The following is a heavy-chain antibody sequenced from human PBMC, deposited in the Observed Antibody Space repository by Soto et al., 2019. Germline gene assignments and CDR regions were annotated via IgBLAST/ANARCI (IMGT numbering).Heavy chain of an antibody. J-gene: IGHJ4*02. Sequence: QVQLVQSGAEVKKPGASVKVSCKASGYTFTSHGITWVRQAPGQGLEWIGWISAYIGNTKYAEKLQGRVTMTTDTSTSTAYMELMSLRSDDTAVYYCARDPTLYCSGGSCYQDYFDYWGQGTLVTVSS. CDR3: ARDPTLYCSGGSCYQDYFDY. CDR2: ISAYIGNT. V-gene: IGHV1-18*01. D-gene: IGHD2-15*01. CDR1: GYTFTSHG.